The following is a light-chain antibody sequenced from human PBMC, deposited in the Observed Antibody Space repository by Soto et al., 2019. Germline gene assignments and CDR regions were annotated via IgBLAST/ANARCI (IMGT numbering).Light chain of an antibody. CDR2: AVS. CDR3: QQLNSYRLT. J-gene: IGKJ4*01. CDR1: QGISSY. Sequence: DLQLTQSPSFLSASVGDRVTITCRASQGISSYFAWYPQKPWKAPKLLISAVSTLQSGVPSRFSGSASWTEFTLTISSLQPEDFATYYCQQLNSYRLTFGGGSKVEIK. V-gene: IGKV1-9*01.